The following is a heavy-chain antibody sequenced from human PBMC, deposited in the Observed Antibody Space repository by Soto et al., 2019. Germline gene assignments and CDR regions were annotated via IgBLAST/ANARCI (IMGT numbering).Heavy chain of an antibody. CDR3: ETAPCAVSPAGYYVNGFDR. D-gene: IGHD3-22*01. V-gene: IGHV4-39*01. CDR1: GSSLTDCSLF. CDR2: TYIGGMT. Sequence: PSEHLSITNTVYGSSLTDCSLFWGWIRQSPGKGVEWIASTYIGGMTYYNPSLRSRVTISVATSKSQFSLRLNSVTAADTAVYYCETAPCAVSPAGYYVNGFDRWRHGTRGTVAS. J-gene: IGHJ5*02.